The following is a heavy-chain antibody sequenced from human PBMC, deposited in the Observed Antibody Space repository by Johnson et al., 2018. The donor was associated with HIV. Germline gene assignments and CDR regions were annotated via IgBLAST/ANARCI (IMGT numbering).Heavy chain of an antibody. CDR2: IRYDGSKT. J-gene: IGHJ3*02. CDR1: GFSFSSYG. V-gene: IGHV3-33*03. CDR3: AKDRAIYSSRAVVAFDI. D-gene: IGHD6-13*01. Sequence: QVQLVESGGGVVQPGRSLRLSCAASGFSFSSYGMHWVRQAPDKGLEWVAFIRYDGSKTYYEDSVKGRFTISRDDSKNTLYLQMNSLRAEDTAVYYCAKDRAIYSSRAVVAFDIWGQGTMVTVSS.